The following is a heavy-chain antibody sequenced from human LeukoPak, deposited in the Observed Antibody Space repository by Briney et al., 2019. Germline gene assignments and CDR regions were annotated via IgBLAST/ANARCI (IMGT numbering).Heavy chain of an antibody. J-gene: IGHJ4*02. CDR3: ATSKSSSAWYWDY. CDR1: GGSISSSSYY. D-gene: IGHD6-19*01. V-gene: IGHV4-61*02. CDR2: IYTSGST. Sequence: SETLSLTCTVSGGSISSSSYYWGWIRQPAGKGLEWIGRIYTSGSTNYNPSLKSRVTMSVDTSKNQFSLKLSSVTAADTAVYYCATSKSSSAWYWDYWGQGTLVTVSS.